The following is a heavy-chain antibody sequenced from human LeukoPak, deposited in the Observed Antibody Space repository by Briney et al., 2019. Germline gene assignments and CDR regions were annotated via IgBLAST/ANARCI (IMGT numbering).Heavy chain of an antibody. CDR1: GFTFGAYG. Sequence: GGSLRLSCAASGFTFGAYGMTWVRQTPGKGLEWVSTINDNDATTHYADSVKGRFTITRDNSKNTLYLQMNSLRAEDTAVYYCARVDGQIQLWPPFDYWGQGTLVTVSS. D-gene: IGHD5-18*01. CDR3: ARVDGQIQLWPPFDY. J-gene: IGHJ4*02. V-gene: IGHV3-23*01. CDR2: INDNDATT.